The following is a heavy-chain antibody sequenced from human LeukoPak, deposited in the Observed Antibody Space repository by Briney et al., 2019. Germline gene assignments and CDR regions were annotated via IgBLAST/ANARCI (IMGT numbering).Heavy chain of an antibody. J-gene: IGHJ3*02. CDR1: GFTFSSYS. CDR2: ISSSSSYI. V-gene: IGHV3-21*01. D-gene: IGHD3-22*01. CDR3: ASLDYYDSRAFDI. Sequence: PGGSLRLSCAASGFTFSSYSMNWVRQAPGKGLEWVSSISSSSSYIYYADSVKGRFTISRDNSKNTLYLQMNSLRAEDTAVYYCASLDYYDSRAFDIWGQGTMVTVSS.